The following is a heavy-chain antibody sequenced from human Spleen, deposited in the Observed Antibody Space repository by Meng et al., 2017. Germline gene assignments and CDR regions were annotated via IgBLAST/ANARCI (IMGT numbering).Heavy chain of an antibody. CDR1: GFTFSSYA. CDR3: ARGRVVGAIDY. CDR2: ISGSGGST. D-gene: IGHD1-26*01. J-gene: IGHJ4*02. Sequence: VQLVESGGGLAEPGGSLRLSCACSGFTFSSYAVSWFRQAAGKGLEWVSAISGSGGSTYYAESVKGRFTISRDNSKNTLYLQMNSLRAEDTAVYYCARGRVVGAIDYWGQGTLVTAPQ. V-gene: IGHV3-23*04.